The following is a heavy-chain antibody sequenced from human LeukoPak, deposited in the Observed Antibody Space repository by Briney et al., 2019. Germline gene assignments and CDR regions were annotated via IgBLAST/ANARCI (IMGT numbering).Heavy chain of an antibody. Sequence: KPSETLSLTCTVSGGSISSSTYYWGWIRQPPGKGLEWIGSIYYSGSTYYNPSLKSRVTISVDTSKNQFSLKLSSVTAADTAVYYCARSYVYQPLYYFDYWGQGTLVTVSS. J-gene: IGHJ4*02. CDR2: IYYSGST. CDR3: ARSYVYQPLYYFDY. V-gene: IGHV4-39*07. D-gene: IGHD2-2*01. CDR1: GGSISSSTYY.